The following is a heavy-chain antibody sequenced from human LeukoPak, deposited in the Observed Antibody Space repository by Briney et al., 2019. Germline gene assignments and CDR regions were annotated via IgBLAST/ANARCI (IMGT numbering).Heavy chain of an antibody. CDR1: GFTFSSYG. CDR2: IWYDGSNK. J-gene: IGHJ4*02. CDR3: ARDRKYYDFWSGYYTGIDY. Sequence: GRSLRLSCAASGFTFSSYGMHWVRQAPVKGLEWVAVIWYDGSNKYYADSVKGRFTISRDNSKNTLYLQMNSLRAEDTAVYYCARDRKYYDFWSGYYTGIDYWGQGTLVTVSS. V-gene: IGHV3-33*01. D-gene: IGHD3-3*01.